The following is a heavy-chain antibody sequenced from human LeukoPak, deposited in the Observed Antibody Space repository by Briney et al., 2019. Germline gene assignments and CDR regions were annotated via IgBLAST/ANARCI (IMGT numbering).Heavy chain of an antibody. CDR1: GGSISSGSYY. D-gene: IGHD6-13*01. J-gene: IGHJ4*02. CDR3: ARDHSSSSEDY. Sequence: SETLSLTCTVSGGSISSGSYYWSWIRQPAGKGLEWIGRIYTSGSPNYNPSLKSRVTMSVDTSKNQFSLKLSSVTAADTAVYYCARDHSSSSEDYWGQGTLVTVSS. CDR2: IYTSGSP. V-gene: IGHV4-61*02.